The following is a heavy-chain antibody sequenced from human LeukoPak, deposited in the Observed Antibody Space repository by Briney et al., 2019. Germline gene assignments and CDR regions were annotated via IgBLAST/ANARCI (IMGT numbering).Heavy chain of an antibody. CDR2: IYYSGST. J-gene: IGHJ2*01. Sequence: SETLSLTCTVSGGSISSSSSYWAWIRQPPGTGLEWIGNIYYSGSTYYNPSLKSRVTIGTSKNEISLNLTSVTAADTAVYYCARHGFDPVQNVAHWYFDLWGRGTLVTVSS. CDR1: GGSISSSSSY. D-gene: IGHD3-10*01. CDR3: ARHGFDPVQNVAHWYFDL. V-gene: IGHV4-39*01.